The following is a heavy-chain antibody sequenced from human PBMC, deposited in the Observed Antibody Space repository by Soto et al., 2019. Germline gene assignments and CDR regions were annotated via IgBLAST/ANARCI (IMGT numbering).Heavy chain of an antibody. D-gene: IGHD4-17*01. V-gene: IGHV3-23*01. Sequence: EVQLLESGGGLVQPGGSLRLSCAASGFTFSTYAMIWVRQAPGKGLEWVSVITGSGVSTYYADSVKGRFTISRDTSKNTLFLQMNSLRAEVTAVYYCAKDRYGDYGGIAYSGQGTMVTVSS. CDR2: ITGSGVST. CDR1: GFTFSTYA. J-gene: IGHJ4*02. CDR3: AKDRYGDYGGIAY.